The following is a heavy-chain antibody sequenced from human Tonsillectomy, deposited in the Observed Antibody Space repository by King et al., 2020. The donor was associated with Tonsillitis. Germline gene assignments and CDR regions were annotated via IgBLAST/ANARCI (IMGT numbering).Heavy chain of an antibody. Sequence: QLQESGPGLVKPSETLSLTFTVSGGSISSYYWSWIRQPPGKGLEWIGYIYYSRSTNYNPSLKSRVTISVDTSKNQFSLKLSSVTAADTAVYYCARERWESIDYWGQGTLVTVSS. V-gene: IGHV4-59*01. CDR3: ARERWESIDY. CDR2: IYYSRST. J-gene: IGHJ4*02. CDR1: GGSISSYY. D-gene: IGHD1-26*01.